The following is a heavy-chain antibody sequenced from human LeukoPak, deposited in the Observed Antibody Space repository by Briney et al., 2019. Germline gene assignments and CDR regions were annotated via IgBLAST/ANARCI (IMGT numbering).Heavy chain of an antibody. CDR3: ARGRAGYDGSGYYYEADAFDI. V-gene: IGHV4-39*07. CDR2: VQYSGFG. D-gene: IGHD3-22*01. Sequence: SETLSLTCTVSHGSIATHSYFWGWLRQPPGKGLEFVASVQYSGFGYKSPSLRSRVAVSTDTSKNQFSLKLSSVTAADTAVYYCARGRAGYDGSGYYYEADAFDIWGQGTMVTVSS. J-gene: IGHJ3*02. CDR1: HGSIATHSYF.